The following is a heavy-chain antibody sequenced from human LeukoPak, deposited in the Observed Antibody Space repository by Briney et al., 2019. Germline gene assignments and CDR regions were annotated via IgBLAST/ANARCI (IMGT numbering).Heavy chain of an antibody. V-gene: IGHV4-39*01. Sequence: SETLSLTCTVSGGSISSSSYYWGWIRQPPGKGLEWIGSIYYSGGTYYNPSLKSRVTISVDTSKNQFSLKLSSVTAADTAVYYCARHVLRDYVWGSYRQYYFDYWGQGTLVTVSS. CDR2: IYYSGGT. CDR3: ARHVLRDYVWGSYRQYYFDY. D-gene: IGHD3-16*02. CDR1: GGSISSSSYY. J-gene: IGHJ4*02.